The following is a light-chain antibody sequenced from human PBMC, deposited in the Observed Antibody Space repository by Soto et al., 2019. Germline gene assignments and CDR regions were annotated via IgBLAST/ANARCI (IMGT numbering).Light chain of an antibody. CDR1: QSVSSNY. Sequence: IVLTQSPGTLSLSPGERATLSCRAGQSVSSNYLAWYQQRPGQAPRLLIYGASTRATGIPDRFSGSGSGTDFTLTISRLEPEDFAVYYCQEHGSSPRTFGQGTKVDIK. CDR2: GAS. CDR3: QEHGSSPRT. V-gene: IGKV3-20*01. J-gene: IGKJ1*01.